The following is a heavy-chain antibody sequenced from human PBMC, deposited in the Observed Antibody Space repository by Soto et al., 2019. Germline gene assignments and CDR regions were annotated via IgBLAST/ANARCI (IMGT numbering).Heavy chain of an antibody. Sequence: QVTLKESGPVLVKPTETLTLTCTVSGFSLNHPRMGVSWIRQPPGKALEWLAHIFSSDEKSYSTSLRSRLTISKDTSESQVVLTMTNMEPVDTATYYCARMLYYAMEVWGQGTTVTVSS. CDR1: GFSLNHPRMG. CDR2: IFSSDEK. CDR3: ARMLYYAMEV. J-gene: IGHJ6*02. V-gene: IGHV2-26*01.